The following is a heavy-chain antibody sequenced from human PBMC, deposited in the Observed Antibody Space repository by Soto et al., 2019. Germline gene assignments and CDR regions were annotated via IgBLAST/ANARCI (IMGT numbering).Heavy chain of an antibody. J-gene: IGHJ5*02. CDR3: AKDKYSNTYNWFDP. CDR1: GFTFDDYA. D-gene: IGHD4-4*01. CDR2: ISWNSGSI. Sequence: DVQLVESGGGLVQPGRSLRLSCAASGFTFDDYAMHWVRQAPGKGLEWVSGISWNSGSIGYADSVKGRFTISRDNAKNSLYLQMNSLRAEDTALYYCAKDKYSNTYNWFDPWGQGTLVTVSS. V-gene: IGHV3-9*01.